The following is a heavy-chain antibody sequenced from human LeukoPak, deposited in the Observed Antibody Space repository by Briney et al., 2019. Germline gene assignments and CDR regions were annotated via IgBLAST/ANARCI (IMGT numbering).Heavy chain of an antibody. V-gene: IGHV4-39*01. J-gene: IGHJ4*02. CDR2: IYYSGST. CDR3: ARTHIAVAGTPRGTFFDY. Sequence: SETLSLTCTVSGGSISSSSYYWGWIRQPPGKGLEWIGSIYYSGSTYYNPSLKSRVTISVDTSKNQFSLKLSSVTAADTAVYYCARTHIAVAGTPRGTFFDYWGQGTLVTVSS. D-gene: IGHD6-19*01. CDR1: GGSISSSSYY.